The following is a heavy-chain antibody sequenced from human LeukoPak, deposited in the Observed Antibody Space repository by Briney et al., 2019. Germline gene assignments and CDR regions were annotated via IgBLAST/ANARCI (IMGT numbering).Heavy chain of an antibody. CDR3: ARGSGYLETFDY. V-gene: IGHV3-30*02. J-gene: IGHJ4*02. CDR2: IRSDGSNK. CDR1: GFSFSSYG. D-gene: IGHD3-22*01. Sequence: GGSLRLSCAGSGFSFSSYGMHWVRQAPGKGLEWMAFIRSDGSNKYYADSVKGRFTISRDNSKNTLYLQMNSLRAEDTALYYCARGSGYLETFDYWGQGTLVTVSS.